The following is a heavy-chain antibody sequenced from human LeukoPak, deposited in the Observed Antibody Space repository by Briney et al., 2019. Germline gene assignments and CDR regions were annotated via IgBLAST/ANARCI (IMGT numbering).Heavy chain of an antibody. J-gene: IGHJ6*02. Sequence: TSETLSLTCAVYGGSFSGYYRSWIRQPPGKGLEWIGRIYTSGSTNYNPSLKSRVTMSVDTSKNQFSLKLGSVTAADTAIYYCARGGAARIRYYGMDVWGQGTTVTVSS. V-gene: IGHV4-59*10. CDR3: ARGGAARIRYYGMDV. CDR2: IYTSGST. CDR1: GGSFSGYY. D-gene: IGHD6-6*01.